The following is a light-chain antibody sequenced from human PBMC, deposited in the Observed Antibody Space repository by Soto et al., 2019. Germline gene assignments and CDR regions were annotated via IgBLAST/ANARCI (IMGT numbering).Light chain of an antibody. J-gene: IGKJ4*01. CDR1: QSISVY. CDR2: DAS. V-gene: IGKV3-11*01. CDR3: HQRTKWPLT. Sequence: EIVLTQSPATLSLSPGERASLSCRASQSISVYLAWYQQKPGQAPRLLIYDASNRATGIPARFSGSGSGTDFTLTISSLESEDFAVYYCHQRTKWPLTVGGGTKVDIK.